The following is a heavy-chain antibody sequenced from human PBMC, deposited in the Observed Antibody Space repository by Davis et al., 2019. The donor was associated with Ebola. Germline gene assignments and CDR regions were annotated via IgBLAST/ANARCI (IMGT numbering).Heavy chain of an antibody. CDR2: INHSGST. V-gene: IGHV4-34*01. CDR1: GGSFSGYY. CDR3: ASPSSLLYRYFDY. D-gene: IGHD2-15*01. Sequence: PSETLSLTCAVYGGSFSGYYWSWIRQPPGKGLEWIEEINHSGSTNYNPSLKSRVTISVDTSKNQFSLKLSSVTAADTAVYYCASPSSLLYRYFDYWGQGTLVTVSS. J-gene: IGHJ4*02.